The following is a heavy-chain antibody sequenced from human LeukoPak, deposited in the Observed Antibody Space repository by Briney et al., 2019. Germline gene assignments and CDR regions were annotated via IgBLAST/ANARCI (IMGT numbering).Heavy chain of an antibody. V-gene: IGHV1-69*13. CDR2: IIPIFGTA. J-gene: IGHJ5*02. CDR3: ARDQAPRMITFGGPRRWFDP. D-gene: IGHD3-16*01. CDR1: GGTFSSYA. Sequence: SVKVSCKASGGTFSSYAISWVRQAPGQGLEWMGGIIPIFGTANYAQKFQGRVTITADESTSTAYMELSSLRSDDTAVYYCARDQAPRMITFGGPRRWFDPWGQGTLVTVSS.